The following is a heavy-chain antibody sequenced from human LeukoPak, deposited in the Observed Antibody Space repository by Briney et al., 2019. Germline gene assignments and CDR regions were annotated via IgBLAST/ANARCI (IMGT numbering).Heavy chain of an antibody. Sequence: GGSLRLSCAASGFTFRDSAMTWVRHVPGKGLEWVSLISYSGGNAYCADSVKGRFTISRDNAKNTVYLQMNSLRAEDTAVYYCARDARYSFQLWGQGTLVTVSS. V-gene: IGHV3-23*01. CDR3: ARDARYSFQL. CDR2: ISYSGGNA. J-gene: IGHJ1*01. CDR1: GFTFRDSA. D-gene: IGHD4-11*01.